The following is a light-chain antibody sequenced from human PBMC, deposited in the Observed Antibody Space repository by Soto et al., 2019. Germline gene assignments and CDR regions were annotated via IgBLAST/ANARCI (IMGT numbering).Light chain of an antibody. CDR2: KAS. CDR3: QQYYSYSPIT. CDR1: QSISSG. V-gene: IGKV1-5*03. J-gene: IGKJ2*01. Sequence: DIQMTQSPSTLSASVGDRVTITCRASQSISSGLAWYQQKPGKAPKLLIYKASSLESGVPSKFSGSGSGTEFTLTISSLQPDDFATYYCQQYYSYSPITFGQGTKLEI.